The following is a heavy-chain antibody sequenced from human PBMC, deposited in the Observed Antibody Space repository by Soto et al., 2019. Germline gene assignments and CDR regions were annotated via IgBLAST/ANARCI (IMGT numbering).Heavy chain of an antibody. D-gene: IGHD6-19*01. CDR2: IIPIFGTA. J-gene: IGHJ5*02. Sequence: SVKLSCKASGYTFTSYAISWVRQAPGQGLEWMGGIIPIFGTANYAQKFQGRVTITADESTSTAYTELSSLRSEDTAVYYCAREGLISSGWIRNWFDPWGQGTLVTVSS. CDR1: GYTFTSYA. CDR3: AREGLISSGWIRNWFDP. V-gene: IGHV1-69*13.